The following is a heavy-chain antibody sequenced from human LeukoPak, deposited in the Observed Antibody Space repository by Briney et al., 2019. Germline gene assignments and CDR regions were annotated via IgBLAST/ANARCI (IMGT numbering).Heavy chain of an antibody. CDR2: FDPEDGET. Sequence: VASVKVSCKVSGYTLTELSMHWVRQAPGKGLEWMGGFDPEDGETIYAQKFQGRVTMTEDTSTDTAYMELRGLRSEDTAVYFCARGMFDNSGHYYYFYYALDVWGQGATVTVSS. CDR1: GYTLTELS. CDR3: ARGMFDNSGHYYYFYYALDV. D-gene: IGHD3-22*01. J-gene: IGHJ6*02. V-gene: IGHV1-24*01.